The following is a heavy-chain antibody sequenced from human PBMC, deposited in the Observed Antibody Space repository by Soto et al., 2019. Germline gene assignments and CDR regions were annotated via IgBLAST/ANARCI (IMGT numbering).Heavy chain of an antibody. CDR2: ISWDSGDI. D-gene: IGHD2-2*03. Sequence: EVQLVESGGGSVQPGRSLRLSCEASGFSVDDYGMHWVRQGPGKGLEWVSGISWDSGDIYYVDSVKGRFTISRDNAKKSLYLQMNSLRTEDTALYYCARDNDLDRDGPFDYWGQGILVTVSS. V-gene: IGHV3-9*01. CDR3: ARDNDLDRDGPFDY. J-gene: IGHJ4*02. CDR1: GFSVDDYG.